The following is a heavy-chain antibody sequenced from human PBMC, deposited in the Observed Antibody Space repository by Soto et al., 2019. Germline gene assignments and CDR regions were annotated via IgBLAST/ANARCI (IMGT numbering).Heavy chain of an antibody. CDR3: ETSSSYVGYNWFDP. V-gene: IGHV3-23*01. CDR1: GFTFSSYA. D-gene: IGHD3-16*01. CDR2: ISGSGGST. Sequence: GGSLRLSCAASGFTFSSYAMSWVRQAPGKGLEWVSAISGSGGSTYYADSVKGRFTISRDNSKNTLYLQMNSLRAEDTAVYYCETSSSYVGYNWFDPWGQGTLLNVSS. J-gene: IGHJ5*02.